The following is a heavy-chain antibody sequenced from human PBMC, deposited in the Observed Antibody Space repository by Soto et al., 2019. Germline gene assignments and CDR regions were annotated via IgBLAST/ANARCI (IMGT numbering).Heavy chain of an antibody. V-gene: IGHV1-46*01. CDR3: ASESALWVNGMDV. D-gene: IGHD3-16*01. CDR2: INPSGGST. J-gene: IGHJ6*02. Sequence: GSGESSCKASGYTFTRHYMHWVGQAPGQGLEWMGIINPSGGSTSYAQKFQGRVTMTRDTSTSTVYMELSSLRSEDTAVYYCASESALWVNGMDVWGQGTTVHVS. CDR1: GYTFTRHY.